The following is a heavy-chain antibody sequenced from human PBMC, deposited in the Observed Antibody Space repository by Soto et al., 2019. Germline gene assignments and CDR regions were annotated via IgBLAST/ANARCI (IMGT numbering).Heavy chain of an antibody. V-gene: IGHV3-74*01. J-gene: IGHJ3*01. CDR1: GFSFSSYW. D-gene: IGHD3-9*01. CDR2: INTDGSST. Sequence: EVQLVESGGGLVQPGGSLRLSCADSGFSFSSYWMHWVRQGPGKGLVRVARINTDGSSTNYADSVKGRFTISRDNAKNTLYLQMNSLRAEDTAVYYCARSPGGYYIDWGQGTMVTVSS. CDR3: ARSPGGYYID.